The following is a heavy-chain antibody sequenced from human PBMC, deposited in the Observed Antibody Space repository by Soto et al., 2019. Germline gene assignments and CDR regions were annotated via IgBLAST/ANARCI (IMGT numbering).Heavy chain of an antibody. CDR2: IYYSGST. CDR1: GGSISSSSYY. CDR3: ASNIEQQLRWFDP. J-gene: IGHJ5*02. Sequence: SETLSLTCTVSGGSISSSSYYWGWIRQPPGKGLEWIGSIYYSGSTYYNPSLKSRVTISVDTSKNQFSLKLSSVTAADTAVYYCASNIEQQLRWFDPWGQGTPVTVYS. D-gene: IGHD6-13*01. V-gene: IGHV4-39*01.